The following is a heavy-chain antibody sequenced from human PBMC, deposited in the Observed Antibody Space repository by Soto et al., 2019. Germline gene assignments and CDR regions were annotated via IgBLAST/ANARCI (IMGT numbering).Heavy chain of an antibody. CDR1: GESLRGYY. CDR2: INHRGTT. V-gene: IGHV4-34*04. Sequence: QVQLQQWGTGLLKPSETLSLHCAVYGESLRGYYWSWIRQTPAMGLEWIGEINHRGTTNQDSSLKSRAIISIYTSKNQVSLRLNYVTAADTAVYYCARGYPRSILSTSLTTSYWFDSWGQGTLVTVSS. D-gene: IGHD2-21*01. CDR3: ARGYPRSILSTSLTTSYWFDS. J-gene: IGHJ5*01.